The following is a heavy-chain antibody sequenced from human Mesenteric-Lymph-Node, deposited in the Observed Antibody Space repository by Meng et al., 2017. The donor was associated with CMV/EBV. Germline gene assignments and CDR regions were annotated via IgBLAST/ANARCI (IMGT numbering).Heavy chain of an antibody. CDR1: GFTFSSYA. V-gene: IGHV3-30-3*01. D-gene: IGHD2-15*01. CDR2: ISYDGDNK. Sequence: GESLKISCAASGFTFSSYAMHWVRQAPGKGLEWVAVISYDGDNKYYADSVKGRFTISRDNSKNTLYLQMNSLRAEDTAVYYCARDRGYCSGGSCYSSTFDYWGQGTLVTVSS. J-gene: IGHJ4*02. CDR3: ARDRGYCSGGSCYSSTFDY.